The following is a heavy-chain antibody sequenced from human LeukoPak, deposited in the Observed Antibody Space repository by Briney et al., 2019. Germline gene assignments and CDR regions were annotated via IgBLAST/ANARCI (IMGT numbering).Heavy chain of an antibody. CDR2: IYYSGTT. D-gene: IGHD3-16*01. V-gene: IGHV4-59*12. Sequence: SETLSLTCTVSGGSISSYYWSWIRQPPGKGLEWIGYIYYSGTTNYNPSLKSRVTISVDTSKNQFSLKLSSVTAADTAVYYCARGRYDYVWGSYPFGGYFDYWGQGTLVTVSS. CDR1: GGSISSYY. CDR3: ARGRYDYVWGSYPFGGYFDY. J-gene: IGHJ4*02.